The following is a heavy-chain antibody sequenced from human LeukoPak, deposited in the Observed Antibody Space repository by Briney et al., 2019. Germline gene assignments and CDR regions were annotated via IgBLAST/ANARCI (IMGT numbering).Heavy chain of an antibody. CDR3: ARAAEWELPLDY. CDR1: GFTFSSYL. D-gene: IGHD1-26*01. J-gene: IGHJ4*02. V-gene: IGHV3-7*01. CDR2: IKQDGSEK. Sequence: GGSLRLSCAASGFTFSSYLMSWVRQAPGKGLEWVANIKQDGSEKYYVDSVKGRFTISRDNAKNSLYLQMNSLRAEDTAVYYCARAAEWELPLDYWGQGTLVTVSS.